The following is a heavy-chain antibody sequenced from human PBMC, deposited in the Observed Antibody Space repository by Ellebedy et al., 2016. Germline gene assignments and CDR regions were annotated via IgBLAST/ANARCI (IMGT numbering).Heavy chain of an antibody. D-gene: IGHD5-24*01. J-gene: IGHJ4*02. CDR1: GGSFSGYY. CDR2: INHSGST. Sequence: SETLSLTXAVYGGSFSGYYWSWIRQPPGKGLEWIGEINHSGSTNYNPSLKSRVTISVDTSKNQFSLKLSSVTAADTAVYYCAKDWYPRREMPAYFDYWGQGTPVTVSS. V-gene: IGHV4-34*01. CDR3: AKDWYPRREMPAYFDY.